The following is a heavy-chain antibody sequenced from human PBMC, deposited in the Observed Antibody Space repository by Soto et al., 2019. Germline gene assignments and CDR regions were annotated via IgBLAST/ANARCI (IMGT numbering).Heavy chain of an antibody. CDR3: AREGGYKAWAFDI. Sequence: SETLSLTCTVSGGSISSYYWSWIRQPPGKGLEWIGYIYYSGSTNYNPSLKSRVTISVDTSKNQFSLKLSSVTAADTAVYYCAREGGYKAWAFDIWGQGTVVTVSS. CDR1: GGSISSYY. J-gene: IGHJ3*02. CDR2: IYYSGST. D-gene: IGHD1-20*01. V-gene: IGHV4-59*01.